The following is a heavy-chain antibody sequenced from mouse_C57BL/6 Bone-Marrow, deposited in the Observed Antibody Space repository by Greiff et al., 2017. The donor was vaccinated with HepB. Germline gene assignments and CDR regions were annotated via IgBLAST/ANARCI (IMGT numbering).Heavy chain of an antibody. J-gene: IGHJ4*01. V-gene: IGHV1-81*01. CDR1: GSTFPSYG. Sequence: QVQLQQSGAELARPGASVKLSCKASGSTFPSYGISWVKQRTGQGLEWIGEIYPRSGNTYYNETFKGKATLTADKSSSTAYMERRSLTSEDSAVYFGARSLPFCDYAMDYWGQGTAVTVSS. CDR3: ARSLPFCDYAMDY. CDR2: IYPRSGNT. D-gene: IGHD6-1*01.